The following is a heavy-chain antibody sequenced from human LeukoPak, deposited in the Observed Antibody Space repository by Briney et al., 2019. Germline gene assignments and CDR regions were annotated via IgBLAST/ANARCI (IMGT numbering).Heavy chain of an antibody. J-gene: IGHJ4*02. CDR1: GFTVSSSY. D-gene: IGHD5-24*01. V-gene: IGHV3-53*01. Sequence: PGGSLRLSCAASGFTVSSSYMIWVRQAPGKGLEWVSVIYSGGYTYYADSVKGRFTISRDHSKNTLYLQMDSLRAEDTAVYYCARENGYKVFAYWGQGTLVTVSS. CDR3: ARENGYKVFAY. CDR2: IYSGGYT.